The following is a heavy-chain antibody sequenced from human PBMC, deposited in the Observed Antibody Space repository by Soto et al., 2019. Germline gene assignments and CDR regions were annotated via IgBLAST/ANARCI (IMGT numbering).Heavy chain of an antibody. D-gene: IGHD6-13*01. CDR1: RFTFSSYG. CDR2: ISYDGSNK. Sequence: GGSLRLSCAASRFTFSSYGMHWVRQAPGEGLEWVAVISYDGSNKYYADSVKGRFTISRDNSKNTLYLQMNSLRAEDTAVYYCAKDHYSNSWYFPYYYYGMDVWGQGTTVTVSS. V-gene: IGHV3-30*18. J-gene: IGHJ6*02. CDR3: AKDHYSNSWYFPYYYYGMDV.